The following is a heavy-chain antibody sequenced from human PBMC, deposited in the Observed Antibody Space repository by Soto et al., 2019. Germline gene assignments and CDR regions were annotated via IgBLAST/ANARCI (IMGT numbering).Heavy chain of an antibody. CDR1: GFTFSSYG. V-gene: IGHV3-33*01. CDR2: IWYDGSNK. D-gene: IGHD6-13*01. J-gene: IGHJ6*02. Sequence: QVPLVESGGGVVQPGRSLRLSCAASGFTFSSYGMHWVRQAPGKGLEWVAVIWYDGSNKYYADSVKGRFTISRDNSKNTLYLQMNSLRAEDTAVYYCARGPGGRAAVSYYGMDVWGQGTTVTVSS. CDR3: ARGPGGRAAVSYYGMDV.